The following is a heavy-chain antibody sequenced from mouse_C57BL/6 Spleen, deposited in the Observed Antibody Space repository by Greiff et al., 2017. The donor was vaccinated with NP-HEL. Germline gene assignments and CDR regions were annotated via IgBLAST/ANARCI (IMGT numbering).Heavy chain of an antibody. Sequence: VMLVESGAELVKPGASVKISCKASGYAFSGYWMNWVKQRPGKGLEWIGQIYPGDGDTNYNGKFKGKATLTADKSSSTAYMQLSSLTSEDSAVYFCARLSGYFDVWGTGTTVTVSS. CDR1: GYAFSGYW. CDR3: ARLSGYFDV. V-gene: IGHV1-80*01. CDR2: IYPGDGDT. J-gene: IGHJ1*03.